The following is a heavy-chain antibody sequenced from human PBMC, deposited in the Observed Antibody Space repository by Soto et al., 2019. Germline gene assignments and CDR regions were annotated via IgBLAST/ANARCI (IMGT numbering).Heavy chain of an antibody. J-gene: IGHJ4*02. CDR2: ISSTTNYI. CDR3: ARESEDLTSNFDY. Sequence: GGSLRLSCAASGFTFSSYAMSWVRQAPGKGLEWVSAISSTTNYIYYGDSMKGRFTISRDNAKNSLYLEMNSLRAEDTAVYYCARESEDLTSNFDYWGQGTLVTVSS. V-gene: IGHV3-21*06. CDR1: GFTFSSYA.